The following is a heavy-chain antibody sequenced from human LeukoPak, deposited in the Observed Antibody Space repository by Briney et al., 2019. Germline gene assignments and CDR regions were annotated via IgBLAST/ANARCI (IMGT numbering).Heavy chain of an antibody. CDR3: ATYTQNFGAHGSDY. V-gene: IGHV3-7*01. Sequence: PGGSLRLSCTVSGFTFSNYWMRWVRQAPGKGLEWVASIDKNGREKRYVDSVEGRFTIFRDNAKNSVYLQMTSLVAEDTAVYYCATYTQNFGAHGSDYWGQGTLV. CDR1: GFTFSNYW. CDR2: IDKNGREK. D-gene: IGHD3-10*01. J-gene: IGHJ4*02.